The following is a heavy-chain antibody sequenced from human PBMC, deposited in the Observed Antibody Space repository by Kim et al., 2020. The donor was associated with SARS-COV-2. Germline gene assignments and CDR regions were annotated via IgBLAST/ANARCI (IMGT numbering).Heavy chain of an antibody. V-gene: IGHV3-13*01. CDR1: GFTFSSYD. Sequence: GGSLRLSCAASGFTFSSYDMHWVRQATGKGLEWVSAIGTAGDTYYPGSVKGRFTISRENAKNSLYLQMNSLRAGDTAVYYCARAGGRLGELSLYTEDAFDIWGQGTMVTVSS. CDR3: ARAGGRLGELSLYTEDAFDI. J-gene: IGHJ3*02. CDR2: IGTAGDT. D-gene: IGHD3-16*02.